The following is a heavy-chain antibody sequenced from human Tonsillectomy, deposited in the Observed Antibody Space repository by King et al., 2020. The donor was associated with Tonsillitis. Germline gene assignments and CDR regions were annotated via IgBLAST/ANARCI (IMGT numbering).Heavy chain of an antibody. CDR2: INHSGST. D-gene: IGHD5-18*01. V-gene: IGHV4-34*01. Sequence: VQLQQWGAGLLKPSETLSLTCAVYGGSFSGYYWSWIRQPPGKGLEWIGEINHSGSTNYNPSLKSRVTISVDTSKNQFSLKLSSVTAADTAVYYCARAVDTAMVTGRYYYYMDVWGKGTTVTVSS. CDR3: ARAVDTAMVTGRYYYYMDV. CDR1: GGSFSGYY. J-gene: IGHJ6*03.